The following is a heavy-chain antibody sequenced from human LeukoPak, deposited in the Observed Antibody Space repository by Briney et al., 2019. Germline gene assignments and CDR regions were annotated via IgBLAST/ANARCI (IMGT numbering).Heavy chain of an antibody. V-gene: IGHV4-39*01. CDR2: IYYSGST. Sequence: SETLSLTCTVSGGSISSSDYYWGWVRQPPGKGLEWIGSIYYSGSTYYNPSLKSQVTISVDTSKNQFSLRLSSVTAADTAVYYCTSGSYSSGWYPYFDNWGQGTLVTVSS. D-gene: IGHD6-19*01. CDR3: TSGSYSSGWYPYFDN. CDR1: GGSISSSDYY. J-gene: IGHJ4*02.